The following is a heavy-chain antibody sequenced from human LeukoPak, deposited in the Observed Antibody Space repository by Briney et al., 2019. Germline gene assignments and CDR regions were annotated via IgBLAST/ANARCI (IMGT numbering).Heavy chain of an antibody. D-gene: IGHD7-27*01. J-gene: IGHJ5*02. CDR1: GYTFTDYY. Sequence: GAAVKISCKVSGYTFTDYYMHWVQQAPGKGLEWMGLVDPEDGETIYAEKFQGRVTITADTSTDTAYMELSSLRSEDTAVYYCATLSVLGRGNRNWFDPWGQGTLVTVSS. V-gene: IGHV1-69-2*01. CDR3: ATLSVLGRGNRNWFDP. CDR2: VDPEDGET.